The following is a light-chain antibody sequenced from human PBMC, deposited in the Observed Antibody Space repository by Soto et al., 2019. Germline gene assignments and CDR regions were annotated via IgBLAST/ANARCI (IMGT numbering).Light chain of an antibody. V-gene: IGKV1-27*01. CDR3: QQYNTARWT. CDR1: QAISNY. Sequence: DIQMTQSPSSLSASVGDTVTITCRASQAISNYLAWYQQKPGEVPKLLIYATSSLQSGVPSRFSGSGSGTHFTLTISSLQPEDVATYYCQQYNTARWTFGQGTKVEIK. CDR2: ATS. J-gene: IGKJ1*01.